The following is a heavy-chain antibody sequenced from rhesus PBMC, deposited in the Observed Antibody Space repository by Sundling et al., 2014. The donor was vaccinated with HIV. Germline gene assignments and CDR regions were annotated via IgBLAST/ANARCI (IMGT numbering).Heavy chain of an antibody. Sequence: EVRLVESGGGLVQPGGSLRLSCAASGFTFSDYYMSWVRQAPGKGPEWVGFIRNKANGGTAEYAASVKGRFTISRDDSRRIAYLQMNSLKSEDTAVYYCARDRPRVEDDYGYYPAYWGQGVLVTVSS. CDR1: GFTFSDYY. CDR3: ARDRPRVEDDYGYYPAY. CDR2: IRNKANGGTA. V-gene: IGHV3-116*02. D-gene: IGHD3-9*01. J-gene: IGHJ4*01.